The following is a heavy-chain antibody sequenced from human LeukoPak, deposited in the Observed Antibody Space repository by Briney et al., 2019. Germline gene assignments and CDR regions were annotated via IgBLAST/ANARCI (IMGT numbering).Heavy chain of an antibody. CDR3: ARNRYSTSGDY. V-gene: IGHV3-74*01. CDR1: GFTFSNYW. J-gene: IGHJ4*02. D-gene: IGHD6-13*01. CDR2: ITSDGSST. Sequence: GGSLRLSCAASGFTFSNYWMHWVRQAPGKGLVSVSRITSDGSSTSYADSVKGRFTISRDNAKSTLYLQMDSLRAEDTAMYYCARNRYSTSGDYWGQGTLVTVSS.